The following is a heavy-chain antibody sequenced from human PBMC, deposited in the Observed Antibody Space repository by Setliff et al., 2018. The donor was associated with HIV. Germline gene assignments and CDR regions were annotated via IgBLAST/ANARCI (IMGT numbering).Heavy chain of an antibody. J-gene: IGHJ3*02. CDR2: IHYSGTT. Sequence: TLSLTCSVSGGSINNYYWSWIRQPPGKGLEWIGQIHYSGTTKYSPSLKSRVTISVDTSNDEFSLKLTSVSEADTAVYYCARVWDFYDSSGFLWSHGFDIWGQGTMVTVSS. CDR3: ARVWDFYDSSGFLWSHGFDI. V-gene: IGHV4-59*01. CDR1: GGSINNYY. D-gene: IGHD3-22*01.